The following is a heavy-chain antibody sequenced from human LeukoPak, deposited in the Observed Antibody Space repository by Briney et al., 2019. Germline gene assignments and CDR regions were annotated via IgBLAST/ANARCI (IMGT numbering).Heavy chain of an antibody. CDR1: GDPINSYY. Sequence: SETLSLTCTVSGDPINSYYWSWIRQPPGKGLEWIGHIYYSGSTNYNPSLKSRVTISIDTSKNQFSLKLSSVTAADTAVYYCARTAYVRFFDLWGRGTLVTVSS. V-gene: IGHV4-59*01. J-gene: IGHJ2*01. D-gene: IGHD2-21*01. CDR3: ARTAYVRFFDL. CDR2: IYYSGST.